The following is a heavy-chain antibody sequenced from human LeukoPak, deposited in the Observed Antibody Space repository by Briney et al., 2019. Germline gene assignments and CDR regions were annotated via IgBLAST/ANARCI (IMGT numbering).Heavy chain of an antibody. CDR3: ARGRLVFSSSWYQALHFQH. D-gene: IGHD6-13*01. Sequence: PGGSLRLSCAASGFTFSSYEMNWVRQAPGKGLEWVSYISSSGSTIYYADSVKGRFTISRDNAKNSLYLQMNSLRAEDTAVYYCARGRLVFSSSWYQALHFQHWGQGTLVTVSS. CDR2: ISSSGSTI. CDR1: GFTFSSYE. V-gene: IGHV3-48*03. J-gene: IGHJ1*01.